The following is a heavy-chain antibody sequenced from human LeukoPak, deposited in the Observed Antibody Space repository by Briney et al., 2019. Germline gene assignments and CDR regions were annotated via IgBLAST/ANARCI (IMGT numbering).Heavy chain of an antibody. CDR3: ARQSSAGIFDF. D-gene: IGHD6-13*01. Sequence: GESLKISCKGSGYSFNTYWIGWVRQVPGKGLEWMGIIYPGDSDTRYSPSFQGQVTISADNSITTAYLQWSSLKASDIAMYYCARQSSAGIFDFWGQGALVTVSS. CDR2: IYPGDSDT. CDR1: GYSFNTYW. V-gene: IGHV5-51*01. J-gene: IGHJ4*02.